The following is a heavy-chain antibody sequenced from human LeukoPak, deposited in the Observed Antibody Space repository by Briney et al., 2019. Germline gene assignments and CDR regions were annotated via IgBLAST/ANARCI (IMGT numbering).Heavy chain of an antibody. CDR3: VKDRYSGSYLLDY. V-gene: IGHV3-64D*09. J-gene: IGHJ4*02. Sequence: GGSLGLSCSASGFTFSSYAMHWVGQAPGKGLEYVSAISSNGGSTYYADSVKGRFTISRDNSKNTLYLQMSSLRAEDTAVYYCVKDRYSGSYLLDYWGQGTLVTVSS. D-gene: IGHD1-26*01. CDR2: ISSNGGST. CDR1: GFTFSSYA.